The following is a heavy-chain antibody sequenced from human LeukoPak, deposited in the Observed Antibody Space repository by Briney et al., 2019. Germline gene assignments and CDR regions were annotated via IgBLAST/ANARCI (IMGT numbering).Heavy chain of an antibody. Sequence: GGSLRLSCAASGFTFSSYGMHWVRQAPGKGLEWVAFIRFDGSNKYYVDSVKGRFTISRDNSKNTLYLQMNSLRAEDTAVYYCAKDPSVYYDDSRTFDYWGQGTPVTVSS. V-gene: IGHV3-30*02. J-gene: IGHJ4*02. CDR3: AKDPSVYYDDSRTFDY. D-gene: IGHD3-22*01. CDR2: IRFDGSNK. CDR1: GFTFSSYG.